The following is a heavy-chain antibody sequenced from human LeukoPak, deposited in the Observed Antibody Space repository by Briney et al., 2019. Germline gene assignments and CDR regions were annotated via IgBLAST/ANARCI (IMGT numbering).Heavy chain of an antibody. J-gene: IGHJ4*02. CDR2: ISSSSSYI. D-gene: IGHD3-10*01. V-gene: IGHV3-21*01. Sequence: KPGGSLRLSCAASGFTFSSYSMNWVRQAPGKGLEWVSSISSSSSYIYYADSVKGRFTISRDNAKNSLYLQMNSLRAEDTAVYYCARGSRWFGESHTDYWGQGTLVTVPS. CDR1: GFTFSSYS. CDR3: ARGSRWFGESHTDY.